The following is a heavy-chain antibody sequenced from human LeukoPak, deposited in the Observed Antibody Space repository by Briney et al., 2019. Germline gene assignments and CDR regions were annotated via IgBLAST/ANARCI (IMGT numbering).Heavy chain of an antibody. CDR2: IKQDGSDK. J-gene: IGHJ5*02. CDR1: GFTLSNFW. Sequence: PGGSLRLSCAASGFTLSNFWMSWVRQAPGKGLEWVANIKQDGSDKNYMDSVKGRFTISRDNAKNSLYLQMNSLRAEDTAVYYCARDLGGDYSNYESWFDPWGQGTLVTVSS. CDR3: ARDLGGDYSNYESWFDP. D-gene: IGHD4-11*01. V-gene: IGHV3-7*01.